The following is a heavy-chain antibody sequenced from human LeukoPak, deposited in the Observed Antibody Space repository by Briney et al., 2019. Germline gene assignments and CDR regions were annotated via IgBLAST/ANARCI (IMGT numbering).Heavy chain of an antibody. Sequence: GGSLRLSCAASGFTFDDYAVHWVRQAPGKGLHWVSLISWDGGDTYYADSVKGRFTISRDNSRNSLYLHMYSLRAEDTGLYYCAKGDSSGYAPHFDYWGQGTLVTVSA. CDR1: GFTFDDYA. V-gene: IGHV3-43D*03. CDR3: AKGDSSGYAPHFDY. CDR2: ISWDGGDT. J-gene: IGHJ4*02. D-gene: IGHD3-22*01.